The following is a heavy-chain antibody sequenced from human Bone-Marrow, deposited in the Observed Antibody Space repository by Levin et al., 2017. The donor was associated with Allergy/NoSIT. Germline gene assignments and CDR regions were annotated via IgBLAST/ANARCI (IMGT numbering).Heavy chain of an antibody. Sequence: PGGSLRLSCAASGFTFSTYAMNWVRQAPGMGLEWVSVISGNGGNTFFADSVKGRFTISRDNSKNTLYLHMNSLSAADTAVSYCARDTGGEWCDYGLDVWGQGTTVTGSS. V-gene: IGHV3-23*01. J-gene: IGHJ6*02. CDR2: ISGNGGNT. CDR3: ARDTGGEWCDYGLDV. CDR1: GFTFSTYA. D-gene: IGHD2-8*01.